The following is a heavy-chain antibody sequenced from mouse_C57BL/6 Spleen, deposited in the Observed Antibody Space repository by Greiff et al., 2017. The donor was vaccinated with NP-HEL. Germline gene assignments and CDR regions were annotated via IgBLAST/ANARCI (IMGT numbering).Heavy chain of an antibody. J-gene: IGHJ2*01. CDR1: GYTFTDYE. V-gene: IGHV1-15*01. CDR3: TRRELGLYYFDY. CDR2: IDPETGGT. D-gene: IGHD4-1*01. Sequence: SGAELVRPGASVTLSCKASGYTFTDYEMHWVKQTPVHGLEWIGAIDPETGGTAYNQKFKGKAILTADKSSSTAYMELRSLTSEDSAVYYCTRRELGLYYFDYWGQGTTLTVSS.